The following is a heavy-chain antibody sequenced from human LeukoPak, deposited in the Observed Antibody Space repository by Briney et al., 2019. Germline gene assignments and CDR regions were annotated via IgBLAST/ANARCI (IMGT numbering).Heavy chain of an antibody. Sequence: SETLSLTCAVYGGSFSDDYWNWICQPPGKGLEWLGEINHRGTHEFNPSLKSRVTMSVDTSKNEFSLRLTSVTAADTAVYYCARTIVGPGTSYFDQWGQGTLVTVSS. V-gene: IGHV4-34*01. CDR2: INHRGTH. D-gene: IGHD1-26*01. CDR1: GGSFSDDY. CDR3: ARTIVGPGTSYFDQ. J-gene: IGHJ4*02.